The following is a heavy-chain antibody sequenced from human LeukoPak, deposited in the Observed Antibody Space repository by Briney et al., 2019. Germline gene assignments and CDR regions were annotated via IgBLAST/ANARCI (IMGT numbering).Heavy chain of an antibody. CDR1: GFTFSSYA. Sequence: PGGSLRLSCAASGFTFSSYAMRWVRQAPGKGLEWVSAISGSGGSTYYADSVKGRFTISRDNSKNTLYLQMNSLRAEDTAVYYCAKVGSIVVVPAAKPVYFDYWGQGTLVTVSS. J-gene: IGHJ4*02. CDR3: AKVGSIVVVPAAKPVYFDY. CDR2: ISGSGGST. V-gene: IGHV3-23*01. D-gene: IGHD2-2*01.